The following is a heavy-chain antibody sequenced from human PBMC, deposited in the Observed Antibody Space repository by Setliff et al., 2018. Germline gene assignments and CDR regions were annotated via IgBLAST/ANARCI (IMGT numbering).Heavy chain of an antibody. J-gene: IGHJ4*02. CDR2: INNYNFNT. Sequence: ASVKVSCKASGFTFRNYAISWVRQAPGQGLEWMGWINNYNFNTQYAQKFQGRVTVTTDTSTTTAYMELRSLRADDTAVYYRARINFYVSSGYYYAPELWGQGTTVTVSS. D-gene: IGHD3-22*01. CDR1: GFTFRNYA. CDR3: ARINFYVSSGYYYAPEL. V-gene: IGHV1-18*01.